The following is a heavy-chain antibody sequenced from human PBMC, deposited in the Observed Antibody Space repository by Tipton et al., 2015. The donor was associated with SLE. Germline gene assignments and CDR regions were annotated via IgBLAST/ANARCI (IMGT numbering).Heavy chain of an antibody. CDR3: ARGRLWLDY. CDR2: VYPSGST. CDR1: GGSVSSYY. J-gene: IGHJ4*02. V-gene: IGHV4-4*08. Sequence: GLVKPSETLSLTCTVSGGSVSSYYWNWIRQTPGKGLQWIGYVYPSGSTNYNPSLKSRVTISVDTSKNQFSLKVSSVTAADTAVYYCARGRLWLDYWGQGTLVTVSS. D-gene: IGHD3-10*01.